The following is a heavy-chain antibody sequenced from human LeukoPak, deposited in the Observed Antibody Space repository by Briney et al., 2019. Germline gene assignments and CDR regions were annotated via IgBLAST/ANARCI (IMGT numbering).Heavy chain of an antibody. CDR3: VYYDSSGYYYGRLRY. CDR1: GFTFSSHA. D-gene: IGHD3-22*01. J-gene: IGHJ4*02. CDR2: MNADSSST. V-gene: IGHV3-23*01. Sequence: GGSLRLSCAASGFTFSSHAMSWVRQTPGMRLEWVSSMNADSSSTHYADSVKGRFTSSRDNSKNTLYLQMKSLRAEDTAVYFCVYYDSSGYYYGRLRYWGQGTPVTVSS.